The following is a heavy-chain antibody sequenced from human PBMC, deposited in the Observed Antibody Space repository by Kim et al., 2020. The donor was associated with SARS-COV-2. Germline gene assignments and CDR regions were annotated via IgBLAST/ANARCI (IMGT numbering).Heavy chain of an antibody. J-gene: IGHJ4*02. V-gene: IGHV3-23*01. CDR1: GFTFSTYA. D-gene: IGHD1-26*01. CDR3: AKGWRVGATYFDS. Sequence: GGSLRLSCAASGFTFSTYAMNWVRQAPMKGLEWVSDISNGGDITHYADSVKGRFTISRDNSKNTLYLQMNSLTAEDPAVYYCAKGWRVGATYFDSWGQGT. CDR2: ISNGGDIT.